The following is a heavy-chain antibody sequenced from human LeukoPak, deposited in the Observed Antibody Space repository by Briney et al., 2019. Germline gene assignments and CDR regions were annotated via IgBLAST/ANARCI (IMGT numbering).Heavy chain of an antibody. Sequence: GASVKVSCKASGYTFTSYGISWVRQAPGQGLEWMGWISAYNGNTNYAQKLQGRVTMTTDTSTSTAYMELRSLRSDDTAVYYCARVVMGYDSSGPFQHWGQGTLVTVSS. CDR3: ARVVMGYDSSGPFQH. D-gene: IGHD3-22*01. CDR1: GYTFTSYG. J-gene: IGHJ1*01. CDR2: ISAYNGNT. V-gene: IGHV1-18*01.